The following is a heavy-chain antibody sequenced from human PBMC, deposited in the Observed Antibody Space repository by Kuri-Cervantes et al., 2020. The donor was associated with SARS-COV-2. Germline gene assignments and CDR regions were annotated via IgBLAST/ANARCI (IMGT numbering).Heavy chain of an antibody. CDR1: GGSISSGSYY. CDR3: ARRGDFGDYYSWKY. Sequence: SETLSLTCTVSGGSISSGSYYWSWIRQPAGKGLEWIGHIYTSGSTNYNPSLKSRVTISVDTSKNQFSLKLSSVTAADTAVYYCARRGDFGDYYSWKYWGQGILVTVSS. J-gene: IGHJ4*02. D-gene: IGHD2-21*02. V-gene: IGHV4-61*09. CDR2: IYTSGST.